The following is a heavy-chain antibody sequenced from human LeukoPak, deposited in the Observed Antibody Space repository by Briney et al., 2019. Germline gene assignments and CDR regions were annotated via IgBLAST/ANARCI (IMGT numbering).Heavy chain of an antibody. CDR3: TQDAQTVFDYSNCFQY. V-gene: IGHV3-33*06. Sequence: PGGSLRLSCAASGFILNDFGFHWVRQAPGKGLEWVAAIWSDATNMYYANSVKGRFFIQRDDYQNTVYLELSSLRADDTAVYYWTQDAQTVFDYSNCFQYWGQGSLVTVSS. D-gene: IGHD4-11*01. J-gene: IGHJ4*02. CDR1: GFILNDFG. CDR2: IWSDATNM.